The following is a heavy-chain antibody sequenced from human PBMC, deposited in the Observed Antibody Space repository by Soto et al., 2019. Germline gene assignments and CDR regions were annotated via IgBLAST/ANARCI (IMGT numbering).Heavy chain of an antibody. V-gene: IGHV3-30-3*01. D-gene: IGHD3-22*01. CDR2: ISYDGSNK. Sequence: QVQLVESGGGVVQPGRSLRLSCAASGFTFSSYAMHWVRQAPGKGLEWVAVISYDGSNKYYADSVKGRFTISRDNSKNTLYLQMNSLRAEDTAVYYCALSYYDSGFDYWGQGTLVTVSS. CDR1: GFTFSSYA. J-gene: IGHJ4*02. CDR3: ALSYYDSGFDY.